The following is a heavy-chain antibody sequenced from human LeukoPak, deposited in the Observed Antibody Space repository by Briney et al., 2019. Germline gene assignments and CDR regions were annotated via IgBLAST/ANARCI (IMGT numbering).Heavy chain of an antibody. CDR2: IYHSGST. Sequence: SQTLSLTCAVSGGSISSGGYSWSWIRQPPGKGLEWIGYIYHSGSTYYNPSLKSRVTISVDRSKNQFSLKPSSVTAADTAVYYCATAYSYGSLGDYWGQGTLVTVSS. V-gene: IGHV4-30-2*01. CDR1: GGSISSGGYS. CDR3: ATAYSYGSLGDY. D-gene: IGHD5-18*01. J-gene: IGHJ4*02.